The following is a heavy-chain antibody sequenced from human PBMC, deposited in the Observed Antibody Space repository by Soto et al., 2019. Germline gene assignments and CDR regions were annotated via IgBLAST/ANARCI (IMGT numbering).Heavy chain of an antibody. J-gene: IGHJ4*02. CDR2: IRFDGSNI. CDR3: ARDGVGSTAYFAYLAY. D-gene: IGHD1-26*01. Sequence: GSLRLSCAASAVTFTGYGMHWVRQAPGKGLEWVAVIRFDGSNIYYADSVKGRFTISRDNARNMLYLQMNSLRAEDTAVYYCARDGVGSTAYFAYLAYWGLGTLVPVSS. V-gene: IGHV3-33*01. CDR1: AVTFTGYG.